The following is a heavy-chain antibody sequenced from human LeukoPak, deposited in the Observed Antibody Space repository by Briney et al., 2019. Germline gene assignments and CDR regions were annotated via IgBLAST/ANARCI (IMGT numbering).Heavy chain of an antibody. CDR1: GYTFTGYY. Sequence: ASVEVSCKTSGYTFTGYYMHWVRQAPGQGLEWMGWINPNSGGTNYAQKFQGRVTMTRDTSISTAYMELSRLRSDDTAVYYCARDRVGVYYYYMDVWGKGTTVTVSS. CDR2: INPNSGGT. D-gene: IGHD3-22*01. J-gene: IGHJ6*03. V-gene: IGHV1-2*02. CDR3: ARDRVGVYYYYMDV.